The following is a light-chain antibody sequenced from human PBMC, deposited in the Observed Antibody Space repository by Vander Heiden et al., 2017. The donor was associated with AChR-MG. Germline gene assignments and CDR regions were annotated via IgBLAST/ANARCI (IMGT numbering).Light chain of an antibody. J-gene: IGLJ7*01. CDR3: QSYDSRLSGAV. CDR2: GNS. V-gene: IGLV1-40*01. CDR1: SSNIGGGYD. Sequence: QYVLTQPPSVSGAPGQTVTISCTGSSSNIGGGYDVHWYQQLPGTAPKLLIYGNSNRPSGVPDRFSGSKSGTSDSLAITGLQAEDEAEYYCQSYDSRLSGAVFGGGTQLTVL.